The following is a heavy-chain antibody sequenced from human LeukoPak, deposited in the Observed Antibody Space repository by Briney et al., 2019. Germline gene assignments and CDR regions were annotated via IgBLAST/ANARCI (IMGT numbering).Heavy chain of an antibody. Sequence: SETLSLTCTVSGGSISSYYWSWIRQPPGKGLEWIGYIHYSGNTNYNPSLKSRVTISLVTSKNQFSLKMSSVTAADTAVYFCARGGPPGYYYDYYMDVWGKGTTVTISS. CDR3: ARGGPPGYYYDYYMDV. CDR1: GGSISSYY. V-gene: IGHV4-59*01. CDR2: IHYSGNT. J-gene: IGHJ6*03.